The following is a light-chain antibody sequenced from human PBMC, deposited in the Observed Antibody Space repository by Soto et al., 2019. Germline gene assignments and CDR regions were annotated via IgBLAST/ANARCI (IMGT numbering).Light chain of an antibody. Sequence: DIVMTQSPDSLAVSLGERATINCKSSQSVLYSSNNKNYLAWYQQKPRQPPKLLIYWASTRESGVPDRFSGSGSGADFTLTLSSLHAEKVAVYYCQQYYSTPWTFGQGTKVEIK. J-gene: IGKJ1*01. V-gene: IGKV4-1*01. CDR2: WAS. CDR3: QQYYSTPWT. CDR1: QSVLYSSNNKNY.